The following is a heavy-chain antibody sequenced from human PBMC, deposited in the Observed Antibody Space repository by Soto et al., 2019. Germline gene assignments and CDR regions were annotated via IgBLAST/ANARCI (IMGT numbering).Heavy chain of an antibody. CDR2: IWYDGSNE. Sequence: QVQLVESGGGVVQPGRSLRLSCAASGFTFSNYDMHWVRQAPGKGLEWVAIIWYDGSNEYYVDSVKGRFTISRDNSKNTLYLQMXSLRAEDTAVYYCARPREMYYFDYWGQGTLVTVSS. CDR3: ARPREMYYFDY. V-gene: IGHV3-33*01. J-gene: IGHJ4*02. CDR1: GFTFSNYD.